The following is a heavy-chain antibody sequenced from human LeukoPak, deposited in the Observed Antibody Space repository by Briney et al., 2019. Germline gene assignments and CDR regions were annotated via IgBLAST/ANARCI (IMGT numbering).Heavy chain of an antibody. V-gene: IGHV3-23*01. CDR1: GITLSNYG. CDR2: VGGSGGGT. CDR3: AKRGVVIRVVLVGFHKEAYYFDS. Sequence: GGSLRLSCAVSGITLSNYGMSWVRQAPGKGLEWVAGVGGSGGGTNYADSVKGRFTISRDNSKNTLYLQMNSLRAEDTAVYFCAKRGVVIRVVLVGFHKEAYYFDSWGQGALVTVSS. J-gene: IGHJ4*02. D-gene: IGHD3-10*01.